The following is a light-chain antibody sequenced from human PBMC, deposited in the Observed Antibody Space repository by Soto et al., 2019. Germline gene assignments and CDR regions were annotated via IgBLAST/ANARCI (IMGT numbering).Light chain of an antibody. CDR2: DVS. CDR3: QQYYISWS. Sequence: DIQMTQSPSTLSASVGDRVTITCRASQFVSSFLGLHQQKPGKVPNLLIFDVSILASGVPSRFSGSGSGTEFTLTISSLQPEDFATYSCQQYYISWSFGQGTKVDI. J-gene: IGKJ1*01. CDR1: QFVSSF. V-gene: IGKV1-5*01.